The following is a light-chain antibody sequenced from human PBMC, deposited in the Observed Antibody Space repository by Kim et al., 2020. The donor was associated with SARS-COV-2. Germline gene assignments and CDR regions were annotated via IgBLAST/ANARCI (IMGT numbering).Light chain of an antibody. J-gene: IGKJ2*02. CDR2: GTS. CDR3: QQYSNSLGT. CDR1: QRVSNIY. Sequence: LSPGEGATLSCRASQRVSNIYLAWYQQKLGQAPRLLIYGTSSRATGIPDRFSGSGSGTDFTLTITRLEPEDFAVYYCQQYSNSLGTFGQGTKLEI. V-gene: IGKV3-20*01.